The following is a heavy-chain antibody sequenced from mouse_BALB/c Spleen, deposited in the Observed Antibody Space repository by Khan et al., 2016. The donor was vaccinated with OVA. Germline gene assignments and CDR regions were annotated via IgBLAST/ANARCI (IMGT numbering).Heavy chain of an antibody. V-gene: IGHV5-9-3*01. Sequence: EVQLVESGGGLVEPGGSLKLSCAASGFTFSSFVMSWVRQTPEKRLEWVATISSAATYTYYPDSVKGRSTISRDNATNTLYLQMNSLRSDDTAIYYCANGNYGWFAYWGQGTLVTVST. J-gene: IGHJ3*01. CDR2: ISSAATYT. D-gene: IGHD2-1*01. CDR3: ANGNYGWFAY. CDR1: GFTFSSFV.